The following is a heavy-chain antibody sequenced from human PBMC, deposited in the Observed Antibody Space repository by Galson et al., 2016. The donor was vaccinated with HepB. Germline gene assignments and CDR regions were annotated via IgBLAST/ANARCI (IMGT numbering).Heavy chain of an antibody. V-gene: IGHV1-69*06. CDR3: ARDRPSHAQYYFDY. CDR2: IIPMFGTA. CDR1: EGTFNSYT. J-gene: IGHJ4*02. Sequence: SVKVSCKASEGTFNSYTTTWVRQAPGQGLEWMGGIIPMFGTANYAQKLQGRVTITADKSTSTAYMELSSLRSEDTAVYYCARDRPSHAQYYFDYWGQGTLVTVFS.